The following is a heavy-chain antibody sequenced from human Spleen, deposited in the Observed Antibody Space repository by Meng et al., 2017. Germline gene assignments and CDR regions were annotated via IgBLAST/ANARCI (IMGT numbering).Heavy chain of an antibody. D-gene: IGHD2-21*01. CDR3: AKALGWGSSPDY. Sequence: QVQLVQSGAEVKKPGASVKVSCKASGYTFIGHYIHWVRQAPGQGLEWVGRSNPNTGGTNYAQKFQGRVIMTRDTSISTAYMELSSLGFDDTAVYYCAKALGWGSSPDYWGQGILVTVSS. CDR2: SNPNTGGT. CDR1: GYTFIGHY. V-gene: IGHV1-2*06. J-gene: IGHJ4*02.